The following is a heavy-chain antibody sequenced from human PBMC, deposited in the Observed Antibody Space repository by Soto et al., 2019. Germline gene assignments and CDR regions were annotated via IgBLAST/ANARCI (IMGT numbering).Heavy chain of an antibody. CDR3: ARVVPADLGPWFFDY. V-gene: IGHV4-59*01. Sequence: SETLSLTCTVSGDSISSYYWSWIRQPLGERLEWIGYVYYSGSTNYNPYLKSRVTISVDTAKKQFYLKVRSVTAADTAMYDCARVVPADLGPWFFDYWGQGTLVTVSS. CDR2: VYYSGST. D-gene: IGHD2-2*01. CDR1: GDSISSYY. J-gene: IGHJ4*02.